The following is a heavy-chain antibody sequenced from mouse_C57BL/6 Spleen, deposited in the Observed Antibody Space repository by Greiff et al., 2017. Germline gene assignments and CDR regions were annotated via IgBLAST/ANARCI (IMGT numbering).Heavy chain of an antibody. J-gene: IGHJ3*01. CDR1: GYTFTSYW. Sequence: VQLQQPGAELVMPGASVKLSCKASGYTFTSYWMHWVKQRPGQGLEWIGEIDPSDSYTNYNQKFKGKSTLTVDKSSSTAYMQLSSLTSEDSAVYYCALYDGYKAWFAYWGQGTLVTVSA. D-gene: IGHD2-3*01. V-gene: IGHV1-69*01. CDR2: IDPSDSYT. CDR3: ALYDGYKAWFAY.